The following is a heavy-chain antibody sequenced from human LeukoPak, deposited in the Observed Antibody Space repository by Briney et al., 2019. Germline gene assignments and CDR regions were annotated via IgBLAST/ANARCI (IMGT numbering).Heavy chain of an antibody. J-gene: IGHJ4*02. CDR1: GYSISSGYY. CDR2: IYHSGTT. Sequence: SETLSLTCTVSGYSISSGYYWGWIRQPPGKGLEWIGNIYHSGTTYYNPSLKSRVTMSVDTSKNQFSLKLSSVTAADTAVYFCAREPPATGYYDYWGQGTLVTVSS. V-gene: IGHV4-38-2*02. D-gene: IGHD3-9*01. CDR3: AREPPATGYYDY.